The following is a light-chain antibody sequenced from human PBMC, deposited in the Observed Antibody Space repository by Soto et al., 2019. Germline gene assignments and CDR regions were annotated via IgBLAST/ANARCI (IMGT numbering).Light chain of an antibody. CDR3: KKYNKSLLT. CDR1: LPISNY. V-gene: IGKV1-27*01. Sequence: DIQMTQSPSSLSASVGDRVTITCRASLPISNYLAWYQQKPGKIPNLLIYAASTLQAGAPSRFIGSGSGTDFTLPISTLQPEAGGAYYCKKYNKSLLTFGGGTKVDI. CDR2: AAS. J-gene: IGKJ4*01.